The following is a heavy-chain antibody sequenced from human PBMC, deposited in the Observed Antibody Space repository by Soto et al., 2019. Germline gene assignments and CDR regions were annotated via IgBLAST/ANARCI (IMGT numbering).Heavy chain of an antibody. V-gene: IGHV1-69*01. Sequence: QVQLVQSGAEVKKPGSSVKVSCKASGGTFSSYAISWVRQAPGQGLEWMGGIIPIFGTANYAQKFQGRVTITADESTSTAYMELSSLRSEDTAVYYCARDLEYYDSSANAAFDIWGQGTMVTVSS. CDR2: IIPIFGTA. CDR1: GGTFSSYA. D-gene: IGHD3-22*01. J-gene: IGHJ3*02. CDR3: ARDLEYYDSSANAAFDI.